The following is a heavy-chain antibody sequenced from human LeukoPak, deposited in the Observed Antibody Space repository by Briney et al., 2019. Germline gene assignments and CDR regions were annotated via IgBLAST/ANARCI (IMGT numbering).Heavy chain of an antibody. Sequence: GGSLRLSCVVSGFTFSSYWMHWVRQAPGKGLVWVSRIYGDGSSTSCADSVKGRFTISGDNAKNTLYLQMNSLRAEDTAVYYCAKIAVAGLPDYWGQGTLVTVSS. CDR3: AKIAVAGLPDY. CDR2: IYGDGSST. D-gene: IGHD6-19*01. J-gene: IGHJ4*02. V-gene: IGHV3-74*01. CDR1: GFTFSSYW.